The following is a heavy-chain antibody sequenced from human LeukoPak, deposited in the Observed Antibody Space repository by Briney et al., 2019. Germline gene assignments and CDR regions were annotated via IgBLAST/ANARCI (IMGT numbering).Heavy chain of an antibody. CDR3: ARDRGYFY. CDR1: GFTFSNYW. V-gene: IGHV3-7*01. D-gene: IGHD5-18*01. CDR2: IERDGSEK. J-gene: IGHJ4*02. Sequence: GGSLRLSCAASGFTFSNYWMSWVRQAPGRGLEWVANIERDGSEKYYVDSVKGRFIISRDNAKNALYLQMNSLRVEDTAVYYCARDRGYFYWGQGTLVTVSS.